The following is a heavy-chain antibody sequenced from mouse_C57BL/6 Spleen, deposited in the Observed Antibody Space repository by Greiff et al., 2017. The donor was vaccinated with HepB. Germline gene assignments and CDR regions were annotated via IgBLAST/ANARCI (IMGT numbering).Heavy chain of an antibody. CDR1: GFTFSDYG. D-gene: IGHD1-1*01. CDR3: ARGDYYGSSYRDYFDY. J-gene: IGHJ2*01. V-gene: IGHV5-17*01. Sequence: EVKLMESGGGLVKPGGSLKLSCAASGFTFSDYGMHWVRQAPEKGLEWVAYISSGSSTIYYADTVKGRFTISRDNAKNTLFLQMTSLRSEDTAMYYCARGDYYGSSYRDYFDYWGQGTTLTVSS. CDR2: ISSGSSTI.